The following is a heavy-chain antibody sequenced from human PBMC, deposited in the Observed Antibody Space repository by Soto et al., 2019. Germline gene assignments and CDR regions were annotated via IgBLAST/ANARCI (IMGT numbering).Heavy chain of an antibody. D-gene: IGHD4-17*01. J-gene: IGHJ4*02. CDR2: TSGYIGNT. CDR3: ARGGFRGAVNMNKYFDY. Sequence: ASVKVSCKASGYTFTNYGISWVRQAPGQGLEWMGWTSGYIGNTNYGQKFQGRVTLTTDTSTSTAYMELTRLRSDDTAVYYCARGGFRGAVNMNKYFDYWGQGTQVTAPQ. CDR1: GYTFTNYG. V-gene: IGHV1-18*01.